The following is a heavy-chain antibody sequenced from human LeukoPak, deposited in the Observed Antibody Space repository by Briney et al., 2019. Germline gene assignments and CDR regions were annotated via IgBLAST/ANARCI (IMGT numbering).Heavy chain of an antibody. Sequence: GGSLRLSCAASGFTVSSNYMNCVRQAPGKGLEWVSVIYSGGSTYYADSVKGRFTISRDNSKNTLYLQMNSLRAEDTAVYYCARARGYCSGGSCPPGYWGQGTLVTVSS. J-gene: IGHJ4*02. CDR1: GFTVSSNY. V-gene: IGHV3-66*01. CDR2: IYSGGST. D-gene: IGHD2-15*01. CDR3: ARARGYCSGGSCPPGY.